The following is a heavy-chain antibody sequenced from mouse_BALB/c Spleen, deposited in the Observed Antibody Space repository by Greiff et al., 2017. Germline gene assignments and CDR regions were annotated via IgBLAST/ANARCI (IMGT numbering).Heavy chain of an antibody. CDR1: GYTFTSYV. J-gene: IGHJ2*01. CDR3: AAGGNSPDY. D-gene: IGHD2-1*01. V-gene: IGHV1-14*01. CDR2: INPYNDGT. Sequence: EVKLQESGPELVKPGASVKMSCKASGYTFTSYVMHWVKQKPGQGLEWIGYINPYNDGTKYNEKFKGKATLTSDKSSSTAYMELSSLTSEDSAVYYCAAGGNSPDYWGQGTTLTVSS.